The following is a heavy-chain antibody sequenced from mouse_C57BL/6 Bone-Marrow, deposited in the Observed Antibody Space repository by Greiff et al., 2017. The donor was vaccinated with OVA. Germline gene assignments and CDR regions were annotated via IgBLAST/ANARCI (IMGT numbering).Heavy chain of an antibody. CDR3: ARFGDY. Sequence: DVKLVESGGGLVKPGGSLKLSCAASGFTFSAYGMHWVRQAPEKGLEWVAYISSGSSTIYYADTVKGRFTISRDNAKNTLFLQMTSLRSEDTAMYYCARFGDYWGQGTTLTVSS. CDR2: ISSGSSTI. V-gene: IGHV5-17*01. CDR1: GFTFSAYG. J-gene: IGHJ2*01.